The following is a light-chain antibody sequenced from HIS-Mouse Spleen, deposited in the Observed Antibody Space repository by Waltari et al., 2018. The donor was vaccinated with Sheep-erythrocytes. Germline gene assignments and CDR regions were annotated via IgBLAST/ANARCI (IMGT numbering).Light chain of an antibody. CDR3: QAWDSSTAWV. Sequence: SYELTQPPSVSVSPGQTASITCSGDKLGDKYACWYQQKPGQSPVLVIYQDSKRPSGIPDRFSGSNSGNTATLTISGTQAMDEADYYCQAWDSSTAWVFGGGTKVTVL. J-gene: IGLJ3*02. CDR1: KLGDKY. V-gene: IGLV3-1*01. CDR2: QDS.